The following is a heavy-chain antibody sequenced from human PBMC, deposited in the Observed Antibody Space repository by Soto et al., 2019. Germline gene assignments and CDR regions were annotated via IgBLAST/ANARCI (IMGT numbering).Heavy chain of an antibody. CDR2: ISYDGSNK. CDR1: GFIFSSYA. Sequence: GGSLRLSCAASGFIFSSYALHWVRQAPGKGLEWVAAISYDGSNKFYAESVKGRFTISRDSSKNTLYVELTSLRAEDTAVYYCARENGKYYHGSGGYDHYYYGMDVWGRGTTVTVSS. CDR3: ARENGKYYHGSGGYDHYYYGMDV. V-gene: IGHV3-30-3*01. J-gene: IGHJ6*02. D-gene: IGHD3-10*01.